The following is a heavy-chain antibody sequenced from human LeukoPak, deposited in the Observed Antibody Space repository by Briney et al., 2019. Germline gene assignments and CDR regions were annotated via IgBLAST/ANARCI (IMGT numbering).Heavy chain of an antibody. CDR1: GFTFSNYA. V-gene: IGHV4-34*01. CDR3: ARYSSVPSYYYYYGMDV. Sequence: GSLRLSCAASGFTFSNYAMSWIRQPPGKGLEWIGEINHSGSTNYNPSLKSRVTISVDTSKNQFSLKLSSVTAADTAVYYCARYSSVPSYYYYYGMDVWGQGTTVTVSS. J-gene: IGHJ6*02. D-gene: IGHD5-18*01. CDR2: INHSGST.